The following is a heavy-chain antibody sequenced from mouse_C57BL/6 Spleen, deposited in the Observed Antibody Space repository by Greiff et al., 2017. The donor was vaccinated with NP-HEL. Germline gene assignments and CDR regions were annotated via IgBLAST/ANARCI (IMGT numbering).Heavy chain of an antibody. J-gene: IGHJ2*01. V-gene: IGHV1-82*01. CDR1: GYAFSSSW. D-gene: IGHD1-1*01. CDR3: ANYGSSYGY. Sequence: VKLMESGPELVKPGASVKISCKASGYAFSSSWMNWVKQRPGKGLEWIGRIYPGDGDTNYNGKFKGKATLTADKSSSTAYMQLSSLTSEDSAVYFCANYGSSYGYWGQGTTLTVSS. CDR2: IYPGDGDT.